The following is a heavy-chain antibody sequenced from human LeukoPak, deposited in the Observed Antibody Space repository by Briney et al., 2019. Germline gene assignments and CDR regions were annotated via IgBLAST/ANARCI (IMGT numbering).Heavy chain of an antibody. D-gene: IGHD3-10*01. J-gene: IGHJ4*02. Sequence: GGSLRLSCAASGFTFSSYWMSWVRQAPGKGLEWVANIKQDGSEKYYVDSVKGRFTISRDNAKNSLYLQMNSLRAEDTAVYYCARVKVTMVRGVITLHYFDYWGQGTLVTVSS. CDR3: ARVKVTMVRGVITLHYFDY. V-gene: IGHV3-7*01. CDR2: IKQDGSEK. CDR1: GFTFSSYW.